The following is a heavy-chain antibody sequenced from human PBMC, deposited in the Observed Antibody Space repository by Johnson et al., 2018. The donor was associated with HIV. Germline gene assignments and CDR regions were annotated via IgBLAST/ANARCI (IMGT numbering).Heavy chain of an antibody. J-gene: IGHJ3*02. CDR2: IIGSGGST. Sequence: VQLVESGGGLVQPGGSLRLSCAASGFTVSSNYMSWVRQAPGKGLEWVSAIIGSGGSTYYADSVKGRFTISRDNSKNTLYLQMNSLRAEDTAVYYCAKVDRPGIAAAPLDAFDIWGQGTMVTVSS. CDR3: AKVDRPGIAAAPLDAFDI. D-gene: IGHD6-13*01. V-gene: IGHV3-23*04. CDR1: GFTVSSNY.